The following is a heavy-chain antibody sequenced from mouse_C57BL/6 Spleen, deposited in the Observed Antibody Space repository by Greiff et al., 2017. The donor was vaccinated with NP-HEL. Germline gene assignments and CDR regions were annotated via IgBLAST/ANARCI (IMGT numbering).Heavy chain of an antibody. CDR2: IDPANGNT. D-gene: IGHD2-1*01. J-gene: IGHJ2*01. Sequence: EVQLVESVAELVRPGASLKLSCTASGFNIKNTYMHWVKQRPEQGLEWIGRIDPANGNTKYAPKFQGKATITADTSSNTAYLQLSSLTSEDTAIYYCASSIYYGNYGDYWGQGTTLTVSS. CDR1: GFNIKNTY. CDR3: ASSIYYGNYGDY. V-gene: IGHV14-3*01.